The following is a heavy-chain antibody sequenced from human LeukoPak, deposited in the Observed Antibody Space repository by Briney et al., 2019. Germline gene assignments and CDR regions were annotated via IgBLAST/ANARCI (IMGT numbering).Heavy chain of an antibody. V-gene: IGHV3-7*01. J-gene: IGHJ5*02. Sequence: GGSLRLSCAASGFTFSRYWMTWVRQAPGKGLEWVANIDQDGSEKYYMDSVKGRFTISRDNAKNSLYLQMNSLRAEDTAVYYCARDLFFRDGSGSYYILPNWFDPWGQGTLVTVSS. D-gene: IGHD3-10*01. CDR1: GFTFSRYW. CDR2: IDQDGSEK. CDR3: ARDLFFRDGSGSYYILPNWFDP.